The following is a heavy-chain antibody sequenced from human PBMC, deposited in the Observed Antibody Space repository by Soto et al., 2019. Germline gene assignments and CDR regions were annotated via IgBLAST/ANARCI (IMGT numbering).Heavy chain of an antibody. CDR3: ARAVGWGAVAADY. CDR2: IYHSGST. V-gene: IGHV4-30-2*01. CDR1: GGSISSGGYS. Sequence: QLQLQESGSGLVKPSQTLSLTYAVSGGSISSGGYSWSWIRQPPGQGLEWIGYIYHSGSTYYNPSLKSRDTISVDRSKNQFALKLSSVAAADTAVYYWARAVGWGAVAADYCGQGTMVTVSS. D-gene: IGHD6-19*01. J-gene: IGHJ4*02.